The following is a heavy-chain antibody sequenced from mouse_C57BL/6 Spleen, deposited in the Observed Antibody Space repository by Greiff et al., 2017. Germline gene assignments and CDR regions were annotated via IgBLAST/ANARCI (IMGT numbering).Heavy chain of an antibody. CDR1: GYTFTSYW. J-gene: IGHJ3*01. V-gene: IGHV1-52*01. D-gene: IGHD3-2*02. Sequence: QVQLQQPGAALVRPGSSVKLSCKASGYTFTSYWMPWVKQRPIQGLEWIGNIDPSDSETHYNQKFKDKATLTVDKSSSTAYMQLSSLTSEDAAVYYCAREGQLSPFAYWGQGTLVTVSA. CDR3: AREGQLSPFAY. CDR2: IDPSDSET.